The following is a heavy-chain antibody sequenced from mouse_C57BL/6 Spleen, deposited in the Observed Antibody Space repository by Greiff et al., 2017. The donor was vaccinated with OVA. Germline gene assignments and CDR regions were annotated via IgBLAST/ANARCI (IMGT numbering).Heavy chain of an antibody. CDR1: GYTFTDYN. J-gene: IGHJ3*01. D-gene: IGHD2-4*01. CDR3: ARDYYDYDSPFAY. CDR2: INPNNGGT. V-gene: IGHV1-22*01. Sequence: EVKLQQSGPELVKPGASVKMSCKASGYTFTDYNMHWVKQSHGKSLEWIGYINPNNGGTSYNQKFKGKATLTVNKSSSTAYMELRSLTSEDSAVYYCARDYYDYDSPFAYWGQGTLVTVSA.